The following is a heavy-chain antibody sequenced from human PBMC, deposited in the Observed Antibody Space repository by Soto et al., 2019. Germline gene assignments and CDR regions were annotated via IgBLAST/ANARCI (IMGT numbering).Heavy chain of an antibody. J-gene: IGHJ4*02. CDR3: ARDIGGYSYGIDY. V-gene: IGHV4-4*02. Sequence: SETLSLTCAVSGGSISSSNWWSWVRQPPGKGLEWIGEIYHSGSTNYNPSLKSRVTISVDTSKNQFSLKLSSVTAADTAVYYCARDIGGYSYGIDYWGQGTVVTVSS. CDR2: IYHSGST. D-gene: IGHD5-18*01. CDR1: GGSISSSNW.